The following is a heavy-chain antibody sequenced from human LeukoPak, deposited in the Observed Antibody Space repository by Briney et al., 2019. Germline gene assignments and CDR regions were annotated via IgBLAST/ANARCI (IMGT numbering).Heavy chain of an antibody. CDR1: GFTFDDYA. J-gene: IGHJ4*02. D-gene: IGHD6-13*01. CDR2: ISWNSGSI. Sequence: GGSLRLSCAASGFTFDDYAMHWVRQAPGKGLEWVSGISWNSGSIGYADSVKGRFNISRDNAKNSLYLQMNSLRAEDTALHYCAKDIYSSSWHSSFDYWGQGTLVTVSS. V-gene: IGHV3-9*01. CDR3: AKDIYSSSWHSSFDY.